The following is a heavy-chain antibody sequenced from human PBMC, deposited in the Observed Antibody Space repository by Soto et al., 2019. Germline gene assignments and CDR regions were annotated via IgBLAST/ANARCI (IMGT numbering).Heavy chain of an antibody. CDR2: IYYSGST. J-gene: IGHJ6*03. D-gene: IGHD2-2*01. V-gene: IGHV4-59*01. CDR1: GGSISSYY. Sequence: SETLSLTCTVSGGSISSYYWSWIRQPPGKGLEWIGYIYYSGSTNYNPSLKSRVTISVDTSKNQFSLKLSSVTAADTAVYYCARGPYCSSTSCPPDYYYHYMDVWGKGTTVTAP. CDR3: ARGPYCSSTSCPPDYYYHYMDV.